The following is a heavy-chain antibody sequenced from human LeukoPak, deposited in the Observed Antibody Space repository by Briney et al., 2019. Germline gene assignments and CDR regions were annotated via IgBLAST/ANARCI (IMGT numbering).Heavy chain of an antibody. CDR3: ASQVVIIPSSRGGPWFDP. J-gene: IGHJ5*01. CDR2: VYYSGST. Sequence: PSETLSLTCSVSGASVKSDYWSWIRQSPGKGLEWIANVYYSGSTNYNPSLKSLVTISVDASKNQISLKLSSVTAADTAVYYCASQVVIIPSSRGGPWFDPWGQGTLVAVSS. V-gene: IGHV4-59*08. CDR1: GASVKSDY. D-gene: IGHD2/OR15-2a*01.